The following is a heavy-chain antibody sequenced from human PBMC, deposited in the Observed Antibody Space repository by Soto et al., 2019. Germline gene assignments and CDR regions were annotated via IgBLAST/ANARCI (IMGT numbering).Heavy chain of an antibody. CDR2: INHSGST. D-gene: IGHD3-3*01. CDR1: GGSFSGYY. J-gene: IGHJ5*02. CDR3: ARGPVTIFGVVIIRGWFDP. V-gene: IGHV4-34*01. Sequence: PSEALSLTCAVYGGSFSGYYWSWIRQPPGKGLEWIGEINHSGSTNYNPSLKSRVTISVDTSKNQFSLKLSSVTAADTAVYYCARGPVTIFGVVIIRGWFDPWGQGTLVTVS.